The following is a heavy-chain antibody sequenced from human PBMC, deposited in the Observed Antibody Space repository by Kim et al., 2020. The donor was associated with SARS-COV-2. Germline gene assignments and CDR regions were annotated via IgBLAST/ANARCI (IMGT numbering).Heavy chain of an antibody. J-gene: IGHJ4*02. D-gene: IGHD3-22*01. CDR1: GYSFTSYW. CDR3: ARGYYDSSGYYPFDY. V-gene: IGHV5-51*01. Sequence: GESLKISCKGSGYSFTSYWIGWVRQMPGKGLEWMGFIYPGDSDTRYSPSFQGQVTISADKSISTAYLQWSSLKASDTAMYYCARGYYDSSGYYPFDYWGQGTLVTVSS. CDR2: IYPGDSDT.